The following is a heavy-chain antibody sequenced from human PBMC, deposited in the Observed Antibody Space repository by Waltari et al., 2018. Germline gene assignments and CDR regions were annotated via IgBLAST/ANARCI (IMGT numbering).Heavy chain of an antibody. CDR3: AKDVEGKYYFDY. J-gene: IGHJ4*02. Sequence: QVQLVESGGGVVQPGRSLRLSCAASVFTFSSYGMHWVRQAAGKGLEWVAVIGYDGSNKYYAEYVKGRFTISRENSNNKLYLQRNSLRGEDTAVYYCAKDVEGKYYFDYWGQGTLVTVSS. CDR1: VFTFSSYG. D-gene: IGHD2-15*01. CDR2: IGYDGSNK. V-gene: IGHV3-30*18.